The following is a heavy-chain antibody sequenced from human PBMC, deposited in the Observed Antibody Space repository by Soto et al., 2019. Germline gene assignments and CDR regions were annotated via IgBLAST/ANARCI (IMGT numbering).Heavy chain of an antibody. Sequence: GGSLRLSCAASGLTFRNAWMSWVRQGPGRGLEWVGRIKNHKDGGTTDYAAPVKGRFTISRDDSTNTLYLQMNSLRTEDTAVYYCTTDPGDYEDYWGQGAQVTVSS. J-gene: IGHJ4*02. CDR3: TTDPGDYEDY. CDR1: GLTFRNAW. D-gene: IGHD4-17*01. CDR2: IKNHKDGGTT. V-gene: IGHV3-15*01.